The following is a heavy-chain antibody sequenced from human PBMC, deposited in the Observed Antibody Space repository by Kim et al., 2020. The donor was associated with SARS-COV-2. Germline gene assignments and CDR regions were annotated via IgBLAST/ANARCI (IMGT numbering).Heavy chain of an antibody. Sequence: GGSLRLSCAASGFTFSSYAMHWVRQAPGKGLEWVAVISYDGSNKYYADSVKGRFTISRDNSKNTLYLQMNSLRAEDTAVYYCARGRVQLLWFGELHYWGQGTLVTVSS. V-gene: IGHV3-30*04. D-gene: IGHD3-10*01. CDR3: ARGRVQLLWFGELHY. CDR2: ISYDGSNK. CDR1: GFTFSSYA. J-gene: IGHJ4*02.